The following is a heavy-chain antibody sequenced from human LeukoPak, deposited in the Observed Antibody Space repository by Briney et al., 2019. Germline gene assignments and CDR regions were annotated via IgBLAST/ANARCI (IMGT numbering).Heavy chain of an antibody. Sequence: GGSLSLSCAASGFTFNTYWMTWVRQAPGKGLGWVANVNQGGSETYYVDSVKGRFIISRDNAKNSMYLQMNSLRAEDTAVYYCVRGGLYHYSGTSGDYWGQGTLVTVSS. CDR3: VRGGLYHYSGTSGDY. D-gene: IGHD1-26*01. J-gene: IGHJ4*02. CDR1: GFTFNTYW. CDR2: VNQGGSET. V-gene: IGHV3-7*01.